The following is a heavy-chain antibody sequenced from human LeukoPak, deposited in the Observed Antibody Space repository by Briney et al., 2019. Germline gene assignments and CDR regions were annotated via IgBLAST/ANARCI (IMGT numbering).Heavy chain of an antibody. CDR3: AKYSSSSNYYYGMDV. V-gene: IGHV3-30*18. CDR1: GFFFSNYG. J-gene: IGHJ6*02. D-gene: IGHD6-13*01. CDR2: VSDDGSHK. Sequence: GGSLRLSCAASGFFFSNYGMHWVRQAPGKGLDWVGVVSDDGSHKQYADSVKGRFTVSRDNSEKTLYLQMNSLRAEDTAVYYCAKYSSSSNYYYGMDVWGQGTTVTVSS.